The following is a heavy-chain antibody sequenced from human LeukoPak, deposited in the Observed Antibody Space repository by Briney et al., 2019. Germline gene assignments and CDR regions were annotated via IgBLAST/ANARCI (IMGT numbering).Heavy chain of an antibody. CDR2: MNPNSGNT. CDR1: GYTFTSYG. Sequence: GASVKVSCKASGYTFTSYGISWVRQAPGQGLEWMGWMNPNSGNTGYAQKFQGRVTITRNTSVSTAYMELSSLRSEDTAVYYCARGLWFGEMRGVDAFDIWGRGTMVTVSS. V-gene: IGHV1-8*03. CDR3: ARGLWFGEMRGVDAFDI. J-gene: IGHJ3*02. D-gene: IGHD3-10*01.